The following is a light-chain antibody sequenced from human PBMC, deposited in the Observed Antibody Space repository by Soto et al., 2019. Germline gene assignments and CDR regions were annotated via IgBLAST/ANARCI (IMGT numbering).Light chain of an antibody. CDR1: SSDIGGYNY. CDR2: EVS. J-gene: IGLJ1*01. V-gene: IGLV2-14*01. CDR3: SSYTTSNTLYV. Sequence: QSVLTQPASVSGSPGQSITISCTGTSSDIGGYNYVSWFQQHPGKVPKLMIYEVSNRPSGVSNRFSGSKSGNTASLIISGLQAEDEADYYCSSYTTSNTLYVFGAGTKVTVL.